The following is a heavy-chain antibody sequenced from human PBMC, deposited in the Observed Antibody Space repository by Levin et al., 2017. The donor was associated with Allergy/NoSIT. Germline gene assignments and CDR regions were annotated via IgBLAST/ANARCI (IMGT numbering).Heavy chain of an antibody. V-gene: IGHV3-30*04. D-gene: IGHD3-10*01. Sequence: GGSLRLSCAASGFTFSSYAMHWVRQAPGKGLEWVAVISYDGSNKYYADSVKGRFTISRDNSKNTLYLQMNSLRAEDTAVYYCASLKVRGVMGRLDYLDAFDIWGQGTMVTVSS. J-gene: IGHJ3*02. CDR1: GFTFSSYA. CDR2: ISYDGSNK. CDR3: ASLKVRGVMGRLDYLDAFDI.